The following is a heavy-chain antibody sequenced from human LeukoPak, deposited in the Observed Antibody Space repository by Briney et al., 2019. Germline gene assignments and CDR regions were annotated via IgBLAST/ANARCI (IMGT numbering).Heavy chain of an antibody. J-gene: IGHJ2*01. Sequence: SETLSLTCTVSGGAIRSYYWSWIRQPPGKGLEWIGYIYDNGSTNYRPSLKSRVTLSVDTSKNHFSLKLRSVTAADTAVYYCARSSYWGYFDLWGRGTLVTVSS. V-gene: IGHV4-59*08. CDR3: ARSSYWGYFDL. D-gene: IGHD2-21*01. CDR2: IYDNGST. CDR1: GGAIRSYY.